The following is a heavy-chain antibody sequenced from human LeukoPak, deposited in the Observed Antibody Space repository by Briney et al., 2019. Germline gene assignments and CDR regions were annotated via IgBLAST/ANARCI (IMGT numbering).Heavy chain of an antibody. D-gene: IGHD3-22*01. J-gene: IGHJ3*02. V-gene: IGHV4-4*07. CDR3: ARVVTMNDAFDI. CDR1: GGSISSYY. Sequence: SETLSLTCTVSGGSISSYYWSWIRQPAGKELEWIGRIYSSGSTNYNPSLKSRPTISVDTSKNQFSLKLNSVTAADTAVYYCARVVTMNDAFDIWGQGTMVTVSS. CDR2: IYSSGST.